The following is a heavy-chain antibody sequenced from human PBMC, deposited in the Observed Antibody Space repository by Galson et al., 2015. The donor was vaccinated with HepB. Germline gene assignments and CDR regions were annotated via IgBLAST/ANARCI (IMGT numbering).Heavy chain of an antibody. CDR1: GGTFSSYA. D-gene: IGHD2-2*01. Sequence: SVKVSCKASGGTFSSYAISWVRQAPGQGLEWMGGIIPIFGTANYAQKFQGRVTITADESTSTAYMELSSLRSEDTAVYYCARGYCSSTSCRPDRDYYYYMDVWGKGTTVTVSS. J-gene: IGHJ6*03. CDR3: ARGYCSSTSCRPDRDYYYYMDV. V-gene: IGHV1-69*13. CDR2: IIPIFGTA.